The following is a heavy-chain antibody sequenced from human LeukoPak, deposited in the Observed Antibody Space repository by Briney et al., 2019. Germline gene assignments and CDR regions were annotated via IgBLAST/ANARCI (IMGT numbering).Heavy chain of an antibody. CDR2: ISYDGSNE. J-gene: IGHJ4*02. Sequence: GGSLRLSCAASGFTFSSYGMHWVRQAPGKGLEWVALISYDGSNEYYADSVRGRFTISRDNSKFTLYMQMNSLRAEDTAVYYCARDRGAYWGQGTLVTVSS. CDR1: GFTFSSYG. CDR3: ARDRGAY. V-gene: IGHV3-30*03.